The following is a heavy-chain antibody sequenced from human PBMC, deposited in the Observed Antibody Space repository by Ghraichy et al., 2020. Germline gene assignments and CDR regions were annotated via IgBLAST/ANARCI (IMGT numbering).Heavy chain of an antibody. CDR3: AKGEAWTMRLVGAAVDI. V-gene: IGHV3-30*18. CDR1: GFTFHMYG. CDR2: ISYDASNI. D-gene: IGHD3-22*01. J-gene: IGHJ3*02. Sequence: GGSLRLSCAASGFTFHMYGMHWVRQAPGKGLEWLAVISYDASNILKVDSVTGRFSVARDNSQNMVYLQMKNLREDDTAIYYCAKGEAWTMRLVGAAVDIRGQGTMVAVSS.